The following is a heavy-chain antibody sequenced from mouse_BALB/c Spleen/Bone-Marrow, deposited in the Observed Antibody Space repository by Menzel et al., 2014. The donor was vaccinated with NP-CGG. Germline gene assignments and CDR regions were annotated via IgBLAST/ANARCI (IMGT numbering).Heavy chain of an antibody. V-gene: IGHV1-15*01. D-gene: IGHD3-3*01. CDR3: TRGWDAMDY. J-gene: IGHJ4*01. CDR1: GYTFTGYE. Sequence: QVQLQQSGAELVRPGASVKLSCKALGYTFTGYEIRRVKQTPEHGLEWIGAIHPGSGGTAYNQKFKGKATLTVDKSSNTAHMELSSLTSEDSAVYYCTRGWDAMDYWGQGTSVTVSS. CDR2: IHPGSGGT.